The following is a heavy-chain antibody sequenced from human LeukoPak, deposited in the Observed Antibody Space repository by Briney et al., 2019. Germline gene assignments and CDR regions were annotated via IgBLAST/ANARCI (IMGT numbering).Heavy chain of an antibody. CDR2: ISGSGGSR. CDR3: AKEGWLRLAPDY. D-gene: IGHD5-12*01. CDR1: GFTLSNSA. V-gene: IGHV3-23*01. Sequence: PGGSLRLSGAAPGFTLSNSAMGWFRKAQGKGLEWASGISGSGGSRYYADSVKGRFTISRDNSKDTLYLQMNSLRAEDTAVYYCAKEGWLRLAPDYWGQGTLVTVSS. J-gene: IGHJ4*02.